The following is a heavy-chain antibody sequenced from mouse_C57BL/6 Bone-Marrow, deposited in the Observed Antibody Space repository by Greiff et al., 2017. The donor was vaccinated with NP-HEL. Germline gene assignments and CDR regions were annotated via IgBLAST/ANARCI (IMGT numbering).Heavy chain of an antibody. D-gene: IGHD2-12*01. J-gene: IGHJ3*01. CDR3: ARHSYLRCLLDF. V-gene: IGHV5-6*01. CDR1: GFTFSSYG. CDR2: ISSGGSYT. Sequence: EVKLLQPGGDLVKPGGSLKLSCAASGFTFSSYGMSWVRQTPDKRLEWVATISSGGSYTYYPDSVKGKFTMSKDNAKNTLYLQMSSLKSEDTAVYYCARHSYLRCLLDFWGWGPLVTVSA.